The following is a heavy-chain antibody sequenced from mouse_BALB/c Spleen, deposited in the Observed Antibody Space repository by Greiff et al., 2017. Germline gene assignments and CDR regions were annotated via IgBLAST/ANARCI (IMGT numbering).Heavy chain of an antibody. J-gene: IGHJ3*01. D-gene: IGHD2-4*01. CDR3: AAFYYDYDGCAY. CDR2: IDPANGNT. Sequence: VQLQQSGAELVKPGASVKLSCTASGFNIKDTYMHWVKQRPEQGLEWIGRIDPANGNTKYDPKFQGKATITADTSSNTAYLQLSSLTSEDTAVYYCAAFYYDYDGCAYWGQGTLVTVSA. V-gene: IGHV14-3*02. CDR1: GFNIKDTY.